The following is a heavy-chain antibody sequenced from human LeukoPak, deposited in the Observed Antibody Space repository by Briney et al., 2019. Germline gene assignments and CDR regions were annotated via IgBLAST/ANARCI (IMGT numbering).Heavy chain of an antibody. CDR2: INSDGSSI. J-gene: IGHJ4*02. D-gene: IGHD4-11*01. Sequence: GGSLRLSCAASGFTFSSHWMHWVRQAPGKGLVWVSRINSDGSSISYADSVKGRFTISRDDAKNTLYLQMNSLRAEDTAVYYCTRDRTTITLFELWGQGTLVTVSS. CDR3: TRDRTTITLFEL. CDR1: GFTFSSHW. V-gene: IGHV3-74*01.